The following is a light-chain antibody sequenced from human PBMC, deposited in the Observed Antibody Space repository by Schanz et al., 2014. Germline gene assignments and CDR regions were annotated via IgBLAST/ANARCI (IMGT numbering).Light chain of an antibody. V-gene: IGKV3-11*01. J-gene: IGKJ2*01. CDR2: DAS. Sequence: EIVLTQSPVTLSLSPGERATLSCRASQSVSSYLAWYQQNPGQAPRLLIYDASNRATGVPVRFSGSGSGTDFALTISSLEPEDFAVYYCQQRSNWPRYTFGQGTKLEIK. CDR3: QQRSNWPRYT. CDR1: QSVSSY.